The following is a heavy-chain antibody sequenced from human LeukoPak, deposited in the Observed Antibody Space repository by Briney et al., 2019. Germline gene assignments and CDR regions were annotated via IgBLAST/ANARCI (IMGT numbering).Heavy chain of an antibody. CDR1: GFTFSSYA. Sequence: GGSLRLSCAASGFTFSSYAMSWVRQAPGKGLEWISAISGSGGSTYYADSVKGRLTISRDNSKNTLYLQMNSLRAEDTAVYYCATVYGGNSYAFDIWGQGTMVTVSS. V-gene: IGHV3-23*01. J-gene: IGHJ3*02. CDR3: ATVYGGNSYAFDI. D-gene: IGHD4-23*01. CDR2: ISGSGGST.